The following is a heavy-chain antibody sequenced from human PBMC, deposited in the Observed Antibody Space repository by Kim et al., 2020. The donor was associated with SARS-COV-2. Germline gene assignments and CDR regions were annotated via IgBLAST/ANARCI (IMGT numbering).Heavy chain of an antibody. D-gene: IGHD4-17*01. Sequence: ADSVKGRLTISRDNSKHTLYLQMNSLRAEDTAVYYCAKVGVDYGDSYFDYWGQGTLVTVSS. V-gene: IGHV3-23*03. J-gene: IGHJ4*02. CDR3: AKVGVDYGDSYFDY.